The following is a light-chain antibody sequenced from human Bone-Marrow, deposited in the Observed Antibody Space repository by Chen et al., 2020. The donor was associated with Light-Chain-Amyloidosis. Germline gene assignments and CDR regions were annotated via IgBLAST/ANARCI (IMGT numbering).Light chain of an antibody. CDR2: EDH. J-gene: IGLJ3*02. V-gene: IGLV6-57*01. Sequence: NFMLTQPHSASESPGKTVTISCTRSSGNFASDYVQWYQQRAGSFPTTVIYEDHQRPSGVPDRFSGSIDTSSNSASLTISGLETEDEADYYCQSYDGAVGVFGGGTKLTVL. CDR1: SGNFASDY. CDR3: QSYDGAVGV.